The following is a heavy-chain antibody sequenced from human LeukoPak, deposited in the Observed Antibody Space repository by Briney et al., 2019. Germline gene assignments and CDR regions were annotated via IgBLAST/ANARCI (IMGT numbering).Heavy chain of an antibody. V-gene: IGHV7-4-1*02. J-gene: IGHJ3*01. CDR2: IDTNTGNP. CDR3: ARDGYGDDAFDF. D-gene: IGHD4-17*01. CDR1: GYTFRIYA. Sequence: GASVKVSCKASGYTFRIYAINWVRQAPGQGLEWMGWIDTNTGNPTYAQGFAGRFVFSLDTSVTTVYLQISSLKAEDTAVYYCARDGYGDDAFDFWGQGTMVTVPS.